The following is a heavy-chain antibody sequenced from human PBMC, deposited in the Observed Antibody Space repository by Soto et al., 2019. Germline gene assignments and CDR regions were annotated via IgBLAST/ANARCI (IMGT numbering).Heavy chain of an antibody. CDR2: INAGNGNT. D-gene: IGHD2-15*01. CDR1: GYTFTSYA. Sequence: QVQLVQSGAEVKKPGASVKVSCKASGYTFTSYAMHWVRQAPGQRLEWMGWINAGNGNTKYSQKFQGRVTITRDTSASTAYMELSSLRSEDTAVYYCARDGYCSGGSCYLTHWFDPWGQGTLVTVSS. J-gene: IGHJ5*02. V-gene: IGHV1-3*01. CDR3: ARDGYCSGGSCYLTHWFDP.